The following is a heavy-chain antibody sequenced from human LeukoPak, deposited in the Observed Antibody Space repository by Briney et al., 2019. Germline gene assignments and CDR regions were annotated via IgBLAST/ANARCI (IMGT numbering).Heavy chain of an antibody. CDR2: FDPEDGET. CDR3: ARGAEEDWGFDY. CDR1: GYTLTELS. Sequence: ASVKVSCKVSGYTLTELSMHWVRQAPGKGLEWMGGFDPEDGETIYAQKLQGRVTMTTDTSTSTAYMELRSLRSDDTAVYYCARGAEEDWGFDYWGQGTLVTVSS. V-gene: IGHV1-24*01. D-gene: IGHD7-27*01. J-gene: IGHJ4*02.